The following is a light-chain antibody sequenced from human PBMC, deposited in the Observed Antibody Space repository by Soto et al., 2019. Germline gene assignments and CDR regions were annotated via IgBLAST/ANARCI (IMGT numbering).Light chain of an antibody. CDR3: QQRSNWPPTWT. CDR2: DAS. Sequence: EIVLTQSPATLSLSPGERATLSCRASQRVSSYLAWYQQKPGQAPRLLIYDASNRATGIPARFSGSGSGTDFTLTISSLEPEDFAVYYCQQRSNWPPTWTFGQGTKVDI. J-gene: IGKJ1*01. CDR1: QRVSSY. V-gene: IGKV3-11*01.